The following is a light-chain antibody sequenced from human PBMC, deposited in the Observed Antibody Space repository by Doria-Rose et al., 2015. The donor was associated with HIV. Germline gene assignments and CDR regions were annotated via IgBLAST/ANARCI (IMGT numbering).Light chain of an antibody. CDR3: HQYGTSWT. CDR1: QSFSSTY. V-gene: IGKV3-20*01. Sequence: EIVLTQSPGTLSLSPGGRATLSCRASQSFSSTYLAWYQQKPVQAPSLLIYDGSTRATGIPDRFSASGSGTDFTLTINRLEPEDLALYYCHQYGTSWTFGQGTKVEI. CDR2: DGS. J-gene: IGKJ1*01.